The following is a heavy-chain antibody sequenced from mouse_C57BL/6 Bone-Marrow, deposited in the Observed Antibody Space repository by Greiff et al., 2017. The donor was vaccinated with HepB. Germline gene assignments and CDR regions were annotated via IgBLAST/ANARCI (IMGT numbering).Heavy chain of an antibody. CDR2: IDPETGGT. V-gene: IGHV1-15*01. Sequence: QVQLQQSGAELVRPGASVTLSCKASGYTFTDYEMHWVKQTPVHGLEWIGAIDPETGGTAYNQKFKGKAILTADKSSSKADRERSSLTSEDSAVYYCTRYGSSSYYAMDYWGQGTSVTVSS. J-gene: IGHJ4*01. D-gene: IGHD1-1*01. CDR1: GYTFTDYE. CDR3: TRYGSSSYYAMDY.